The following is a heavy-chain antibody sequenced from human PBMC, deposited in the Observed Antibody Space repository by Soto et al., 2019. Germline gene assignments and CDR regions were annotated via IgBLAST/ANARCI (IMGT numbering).Heavy chain of an antibody. Sequence: SETLSLTCTVSGGSISSYYWSWIRQPPGKGLEWIGYIYYSGSTNYNPSLKSRVTISVDTSKNQFFLKLSSVTAADTAVYYCARKMATIGNPNPYYYYGMDVWGQGTTVTVSS. CDR2: IYYSGST. CDR1: GGSISSYY. J-gene: IGHJ6*02. CDR3: ARKMATIGNPNPYYYYGMDV. V-gene: IGHV4-59*01. D-gene: IGHD5-12*01.